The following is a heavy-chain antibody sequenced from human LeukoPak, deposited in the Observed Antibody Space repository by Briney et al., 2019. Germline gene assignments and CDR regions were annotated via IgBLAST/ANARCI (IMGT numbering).Heavy chain of an antibody. Sequence: GGSLRLSCAASGFTVSSYEFYWVRQAPGKGLEWVSYISSDGTTIKYADSVKGRFTISRDDAKRSLYLQMNGLRADDMAIYYCGAARQYVGAFDIWGQGTVVTASS. V-gene: IGHV3-48*03. J-gene: IGHJ3*02. CDR1: GFTVSSYE. D-gene: IGHD3-16*01. CDR3: GAARQYVGAFDI. CDR2: ISSDGTTI.